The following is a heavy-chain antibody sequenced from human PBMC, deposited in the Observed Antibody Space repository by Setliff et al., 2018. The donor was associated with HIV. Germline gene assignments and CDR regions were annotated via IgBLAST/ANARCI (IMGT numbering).Heavy chain of an antibody. CDR2: IRFDGSNK. CDR1: GFTFSSYG. Sequence: PGGSLRLSCAAYGFTFSSYGMHWVRQAPGKGLEWVAFIRFDGSNKYYADSVKGRFTINRDNSKNTLFLQMNSLRGEDTAVYYCARYGGDCRGISCYSLWFDPWGHGTLVTVSS. J-gene: IGHJ5*02. D-gene: IGHD2-15*01. CDR3: ARYGGDCRGISCYSLWFDP. V-gene: IGHV3-30*02.